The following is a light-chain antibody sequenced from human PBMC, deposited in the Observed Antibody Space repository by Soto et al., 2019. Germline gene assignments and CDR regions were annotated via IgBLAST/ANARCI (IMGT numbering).Light chain of an antibody. Sequence: EIVLTQSPGTLSLSPGERATLSCRASQSVSSSYLAWYQQKPGQAPRLLIYGASTRATGIPDRFSGSGSETDFTLTITRLEPDDFAVYYCQQYNDWPTTFGQGTKVEIK. CDR3: QQYNDWPTT. J-gene: IGKJ1*01. V-gene: IGKV3-20*01. CDR2: GAS. CDR1: QSVSSSY.